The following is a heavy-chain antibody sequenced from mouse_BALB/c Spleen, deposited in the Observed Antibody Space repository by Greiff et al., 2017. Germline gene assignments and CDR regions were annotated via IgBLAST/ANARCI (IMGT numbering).Heavy chain of an antibody. CDR3: ARYLGAMDY. D-gene: IGHD5-1*01. Sequence: QVQLQQSGAELAKPGASVKMSCKASGYTFTSYWMHWVKQRPGQGLEWIGYINPSTGYTEYNQKFKDKATLTADKSSSTAYMQLSSLTSEDSAVYYCARYLGAMDYWGQGTSVTVSS. V-gene: IGHV1-7*01. CDR2: INPSTGYT. CDR1: GYTFTSYW. J-gene: IGHJ4*01.